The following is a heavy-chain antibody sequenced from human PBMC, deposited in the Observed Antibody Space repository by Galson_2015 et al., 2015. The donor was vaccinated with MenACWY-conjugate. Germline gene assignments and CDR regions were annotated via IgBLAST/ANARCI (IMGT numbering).Heavy chain of an antibody. CDR1: GFTFSSYW. V-gene: IGHV3-7*01. J-gene: IGHJ6*02. D-gene: IGHD3-9*01. CDR2: IKQDGSEK. Sequence: SLRLSCAASGFTFSSYWMSWVRQAPGKGLEWVANIKQDGSEKYYVDSVKGRFTISRDNAKNSLYLQMNSLRAEVTAVYYCARDQYYDILTGYTQYGMDVWGQGTTVTVSS. CDR3: ARDQYYDILTGYTQYGMDV.